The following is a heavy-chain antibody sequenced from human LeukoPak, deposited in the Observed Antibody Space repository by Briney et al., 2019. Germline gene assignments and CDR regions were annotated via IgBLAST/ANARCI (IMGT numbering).Heavy chain of an antibody. V-gene: IGHV3-74*01. CDR2: INTDGSST. Sequence: PGGSLRLSCAASRFTFSSYWMHWVRQAPGKGLVWVSRINTDGSSTSYADSVKGRFTISRDNAKNTLYLRMNSLRAEDTAVYYCARDYYYYYMDVWGKGTTVTVSS. CDR3: ARDYYYYYMDV. CDR1: RFTFSSYW. J-gene: IGHJ6*03.